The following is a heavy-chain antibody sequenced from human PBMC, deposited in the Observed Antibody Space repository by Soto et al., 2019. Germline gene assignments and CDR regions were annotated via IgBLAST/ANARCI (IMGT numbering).Heavy chain of an antibody. D-gene: IGHD2-8*02. Sequence: SETLSLTCTVSCCSVNSDSHYWSWIRQPPGKVLEWIGHMFYSGSTNYNPSLKSRVTISGDTSKNQFSLKLSSVTAADTAVYYCARLVRSLHFDYWGQGTPVTVS. CDR3: ARLVRSLHFDY. J-gene: IGHJ4*02. CDR2: MFYSGST. CDR1: CCSVNSDSHY. V-gene: IGHV4-61*01.